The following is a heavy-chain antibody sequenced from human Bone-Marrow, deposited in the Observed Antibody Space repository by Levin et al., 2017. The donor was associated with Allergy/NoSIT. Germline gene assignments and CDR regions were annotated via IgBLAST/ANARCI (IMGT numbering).Heavy chain of an antibody. CDR3: ARDKAPWGGDTTYSSYGMDV. V-gene: IGHV3-11*01. J-gene: IGHJ6*02. CDR1: GFTFSNYY. CDR2: ISSSGGNI. D-gene: IGHD2-21*02. Sequence: LSLTCAASGFTFSNYYMSWVRQAPGKGLEWVSYISSSGGNIYYADSVKGRFTLSRDNAKNSLYLQMNSLRAEDTALYYCARDKAPWGGDTTYSSYGMDVWGQGTTVTVSS.